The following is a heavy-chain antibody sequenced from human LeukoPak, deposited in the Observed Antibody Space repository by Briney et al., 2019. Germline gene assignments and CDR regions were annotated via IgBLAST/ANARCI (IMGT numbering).Heavy chain of an antibody. J-gene: IGHJ4*02. Sequence: SETLSLTCAVYGGYFSGTYWSWIRQPPGKGLEWIGEINHSGSTNYNPSLKSRVTISVDTSKNQFSLKLSSVTAADTAVYYCARQYGSSWSQYYFDYWGQGTLVTVSS. V-gene: IGHV4-34*01. CDR1: GGYFSGTY. CDR3: ARQYGSSWSQYYFDY. D-gene: IGHD6-13*01. CDR2: INHSGST.